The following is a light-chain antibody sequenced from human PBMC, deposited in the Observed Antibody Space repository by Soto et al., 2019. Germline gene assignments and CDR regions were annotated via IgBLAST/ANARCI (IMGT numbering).Light chain of an antibody. V-gene: IGKV1-5*01. CDR2: GAY. J-gene: IGKJ1*01. Sequence: MQKNPSPPPPSPSLGDRVTITFPASQSVRNYLAWYQQMPGKAPKLLIYGAYNLQSGVPSRFSGSGSGTEFTLTISSLQPDDFATYFCQHHNSYSQTFGQGTKVDIK. CDR1: QSVRNY. CDR3: QHHNSYSQT.